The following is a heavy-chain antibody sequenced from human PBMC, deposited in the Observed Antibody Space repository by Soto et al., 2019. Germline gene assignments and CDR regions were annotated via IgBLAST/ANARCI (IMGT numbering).Heavy chain of an antibody. CDR2: IYWDDSK. CDR3: AKKGGGDYVLGY. J-gene: IGHJ4*02. D-gene: IGHD4-17*01. Sequence: QITLKESGPTLVKPTQTLTLTCTFSGFSLSANGVGVGWIRQPPGKALEWLALIYWDDSKDYSPSLKSRLTITKDTSRNEVALTMTNMDPVDTATYYCAKKGGGDYVLGYWGQGTLVTVSS. V-gene: IGHV2-5*02. CDR1: GFSLSANGVG.